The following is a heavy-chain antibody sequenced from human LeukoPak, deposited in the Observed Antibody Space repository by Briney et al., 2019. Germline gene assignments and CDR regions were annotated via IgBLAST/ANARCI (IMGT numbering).Heavy chain of an antibody. J-gene: IGHJ4*02. D-gene: IGHD3-22*01. CDR2: INPNSGGT. CDR3: AREGVGYYYDSSGYGKDY. CDR1: GYTFTGYY. V-gene: IGHV1-2*02. Sequence: ASVKVSCMASGYTFTGYYMHWVRQAPGQGLEWMGWINPNSGGTNYAQKFQGRVTMTRGTSISTAYMELSRLRSDDTAVYYCAREGVGYYYDSSGYGKDYWGQGTLVTVSS.